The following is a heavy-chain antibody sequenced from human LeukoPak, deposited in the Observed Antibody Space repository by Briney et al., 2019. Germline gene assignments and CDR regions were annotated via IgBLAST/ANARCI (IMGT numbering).Heavy chain of an antibody. D-gene: IGHD1-26*01. J-gene: IGHJ3*02. V-gene: IGHV4-4*07. CDR3: ARDLLGATDAFDI. CDR2: IYTSGST. CDR1: GGSLSSYY. Sequence: SETLSLTCTVSGGSLSSYYWSWIRQPAGKGLEWIGRIYTSGSTNYNPSLKSRVTISVDKSKNQFSLKLSSVTAADTAVYYCARDLLGATDAFDIWGQGTMVTVSS.